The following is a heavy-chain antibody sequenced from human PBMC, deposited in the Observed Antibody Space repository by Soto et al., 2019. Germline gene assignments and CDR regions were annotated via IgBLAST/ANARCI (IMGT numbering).Heavy chain of an antibody. CDR3: AKNRGYSYGLDY. J-gene: IGHJ4*02. CDR1: GFTFSSYG. D-gene: IGHD5-18*01. V-gene: IGHV3-30*18. Sequence: QVQLVESGGGVVQPGRSLRLSCAASGFTFSSYGMHWVRQAPGKGLEWVAVISYDGSNKYYADSVKGRFTISRDNSKNTLYLQMNSLRAEETAVYYCAKNRGYSYGLDYWGQGTLVTVSS. CDR2: ISYDGSNK.